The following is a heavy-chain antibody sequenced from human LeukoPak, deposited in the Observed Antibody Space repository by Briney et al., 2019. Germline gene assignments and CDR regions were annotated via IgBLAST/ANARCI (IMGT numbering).Heavy chain of an antibody. V-gene: IGHV3-64D*06. CDR3: ARGGVNYYDSTPQILFDY. CDR2: ISSNGGST. D-gene: IGHD3-22*01. Sequence: GGSLRLSCSASGFTFSSYAMHWVRQAPGKGLEYVSAISSNGGSTYYADSVKGRFTISRGNSKNTLYLQMSSLRAEDTAVYYCARGGVNYYDSTPQILFDYWGQGTLVTVSS. CDR1: GFTFSSYA. J-gene: IGHJ4*02.